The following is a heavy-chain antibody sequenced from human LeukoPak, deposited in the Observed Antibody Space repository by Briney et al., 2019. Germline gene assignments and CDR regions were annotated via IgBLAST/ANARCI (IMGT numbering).Heavy chain of an antibody. CDR2: IYWDDDK. CDR1: GFSLSTSAVG. Sequence: SGPTLVNPTQTLTLTCTFSGFSLSTSAVGVGWIRQPPGKALEWLALIYWDDDKRYSPSLKSRLTITSDTSKNQVVLTMTNMDPVDTATYYCAHRTLVPIPGSFDYWGQGTLVTVSS. D-gene: IGHD2-2*01. V-gene: IGHV2-5*02. J-gene: IGHJ4*02. CDR3: AHRTLVPIPGSFDY.